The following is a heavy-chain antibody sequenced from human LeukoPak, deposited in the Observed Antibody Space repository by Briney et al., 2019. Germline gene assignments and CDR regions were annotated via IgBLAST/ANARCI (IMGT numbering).Heavy chain of an antibody. D-gene: IGHD3-22*01. Sequence: GGSLRLSCAASGFMVSSYFMSGVRQDPGKGLQWVSVMYANGNTYYADSVKGRFTISRDNSQNTLYLQLSSLRVEDTAVYYCARGGPYYSDRSDDSSFDYWGRGTQVTVSS. CDR3: ARGGPYYSDRSDDSSFDY. J-gene: IGHJ4*02. V-gene: IGHV3-53*01. CDR1: GFMVSSYF. CDR2: MYANGNT.